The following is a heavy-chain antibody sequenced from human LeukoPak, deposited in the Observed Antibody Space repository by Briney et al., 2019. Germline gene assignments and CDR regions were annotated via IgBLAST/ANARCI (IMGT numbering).Heavy chain of an antibody. CDR1: GFTFSSYE. CDR3: ARSTEVVVPADPPRFDP. CDR2: ISSSGSTI. V-gene: IGHV3-48*03. J-gene: IGHJ5*02. Sequence: GGSLRLSCAASGFTFSSYEMNWVRQAPGKGLEWVSYISSSGSTIYYADSVKGRFTISRDNAKNSLYLQMNSLRAEDTAVYYCARSTEVVVPADPPRFDPWGQGTLVTVSS. D-gene: IGHD2-2*01.